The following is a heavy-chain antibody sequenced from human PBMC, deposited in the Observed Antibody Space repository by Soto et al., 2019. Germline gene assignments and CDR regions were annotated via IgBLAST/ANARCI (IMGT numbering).Heavy chain of an antibody. D-gene: IGHD3-3*01. CDR3: XXXXTIFGVVTDY. Sequence: QVQLVQSGAEVKKPGSSVKVSCKASGGTFSSYAISWVRQAPGQGLEWMGGIIPIFGTANYAQKFQGRVTITADESTSTAYMELSSLRSEDXXXXXXXXXXTIFGVVTDYXGQGT. CDR2: IIPIFGTA. J-gene: IGHJ4*02. V-gene: IGHV1-69*01. CDR1: GGTFSSYA.